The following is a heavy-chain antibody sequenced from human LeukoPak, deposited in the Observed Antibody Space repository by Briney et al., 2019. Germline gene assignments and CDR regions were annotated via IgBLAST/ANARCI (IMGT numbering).Heavy chain of an antibody. Sequence: GESLKISCKGSGYSFTSYWIAWVRQMPGKGLEWMGIIYPGDSDTRYSPSFQGQVTISADKSISTAYLQWSSLQASDTAMYYCARHRWGAAAGTSWFDPWGQGTLVTVSS. J-gene: IGHJ5*02. CDR3: ARHRWGAAAGTSWFDP. CDR2: IYPGDSDT. V-gene: IGHV5-51*01. CDR1: GYSFTSYW. D-gene: IGHD6-13*01.